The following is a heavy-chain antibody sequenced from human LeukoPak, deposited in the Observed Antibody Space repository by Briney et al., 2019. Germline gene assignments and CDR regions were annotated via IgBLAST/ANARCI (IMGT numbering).Heavy chain of an antibody. D-gene: IGHD2-2*01. CDR2: ISANAGTI. J-gene: IGHJ3*02. V-gene: IGHV3-23*01. Sequence: GGSLRLSCAASGFTFSTYAMTWARQAPGKGLEWVSSISANAGTIHHADSVKGRFTISRDNSRNTLFLQMNSLRADDTAVYYCARNIVVVPAALDAFYIWGQGTMVTVSS. CDR1: GFTFSTYA. CDR3: ARNIVVVPAALDAFYI.